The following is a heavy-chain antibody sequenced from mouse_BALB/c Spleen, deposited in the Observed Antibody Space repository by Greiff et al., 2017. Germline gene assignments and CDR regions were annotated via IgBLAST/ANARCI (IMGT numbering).Heavy chain of an antibody. CDR1: GFTFSSYA. V-gene: IGHV5-6-5*01. CDR3: AREGYGYDYFDY. J-gene: IGHJ2*01. Sequence: EVKVVESGGGLVKPGGSLKLSCAASGFTFSSYAMSWVRQTPEKRLEWVASISSGGSTYYPDSVKGRFTISRDNARNILYLQMSSLRSEDTAMYYCAREGYGYDYFDYWGQGTTLTVSS. D-gene: IGHD2-2*01. CDR2: ISSGGST.